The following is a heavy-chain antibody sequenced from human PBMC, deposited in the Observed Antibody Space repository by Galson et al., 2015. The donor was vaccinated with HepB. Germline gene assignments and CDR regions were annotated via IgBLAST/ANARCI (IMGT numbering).Heavy chain of an antibody. CDR2: INPNSGDT. Sequence: SVKVSCKASGYTFTGYYVHWVRQAPGQGLEWMGWINPNSGDTNYAQKFRGRVTMTRDTSITTAYMELSGLRSDDTAVYYCARDVHITSGWTGLVDYWGQGTLVTVSS. D-gene: IGHD6-19*01. CDR3: ARDVHITSGWTGLVDY. V-gene: IGHV1-2*02. J-gene: IGHJ4*02. CDR1: GYTFTGYY.